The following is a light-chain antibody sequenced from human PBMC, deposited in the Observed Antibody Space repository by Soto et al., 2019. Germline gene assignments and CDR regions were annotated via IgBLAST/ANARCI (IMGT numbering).Light chain of an antibody. CDR2: DVT. CDR3: CSYAGSYTYD. CDR1: SSDVGGYNY. J-gene: IGLJ1*01. V-gene: IGLV2-11*01. Sequence: QSVLTQPRSVSGSPGQSVTISCTGTSSDVGGYNYVSWYQQHSGKAPKLMIYDVTKRPSGVPDRFSGSKSVNTASLTISGLQAEDEADYYCCSYAGSYTYDFGTGTNVTVL.